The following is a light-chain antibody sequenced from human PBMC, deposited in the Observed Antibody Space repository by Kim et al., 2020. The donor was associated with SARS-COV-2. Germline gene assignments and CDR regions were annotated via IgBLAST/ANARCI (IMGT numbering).Light chain of an antibody. CDR3: GSYTSSSTWV. Sequence: QSALTQPASVSGSPGQSITISCTGTSSDIGGYHYVSWFQQHPGQAPKLLIYDVSNRPSGVSNRFSGSKSGNTASLTISGLQAEDEADYYCGSYTSSSTWVFGGGTQLTVL. J-gene: IGLJ3*02. CDR1: SSDIGGYHY. CDR2: DVS. V-gene: IGLV2-14*03.